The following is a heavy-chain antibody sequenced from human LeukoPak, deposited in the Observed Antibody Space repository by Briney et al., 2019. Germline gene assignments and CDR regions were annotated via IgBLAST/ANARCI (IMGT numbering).Heavy chain of an antibody. CDR3: ATLYASGQYYYYYGMDV. V-gene: IGHV1-69*13. CDR1: GGTFSSYA. Sequence: GASVKVSCRASGGTFSSYAISWVRQAPGQGLEWMGGIIPIFGTANYAQKFQGRVTITADESTSTAYMELSSLRSEDTAVYYCATLYASGQYYYYYGMDVRGQGTTVTVSS. CDR2: IIPIFGTA. D-gene: IGHD2-8*01. J-gene: IGHJ6*02.